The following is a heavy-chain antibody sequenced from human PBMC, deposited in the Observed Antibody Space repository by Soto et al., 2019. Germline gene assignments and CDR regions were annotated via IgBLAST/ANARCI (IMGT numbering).Heavy chain of an antibody. J-gene: IGHJ6*02. V-gene: IGHV3-30*18. CDR1: GFTFSSYG. D-gene: IGHD3-3*01. CDR2: ISYDGSNK. Sequence: GGSLRLSCAASGFTFSSYGMHWVRQAPGKGLEWVAVISYDGSNKYYADSVKGRFTISRDNSKNTLYLQMNSLRAEDTAVYYCSNYGVRFLEWLTNSLYGMDVWGQGTTVTVSS. CDR3: SNYGVRFLEWLTNSLYGMDV.